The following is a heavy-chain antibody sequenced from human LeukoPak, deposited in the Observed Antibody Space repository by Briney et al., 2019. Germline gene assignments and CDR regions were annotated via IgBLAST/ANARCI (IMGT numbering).Heavy chain of an antibody. Sequence: ASVKVSCKASGYTFSGYYTHWVRQAPGQGLEWMGRINPNSGGTNYAQKFQDRVTMTRDTSISTAYMEVSRLRSDDTAVYYCAREYCSSTSCYYYDMDVWGQGTTVTVSS. J-gene: IGHJ6*02. CDR2: INPNSGGT. CDR3: AREYCSSTSCYYYDMDV. V-gene: IGHV1-2*06. D-gene: IGHD2-2*01. CDR1: GYTFSGYY.